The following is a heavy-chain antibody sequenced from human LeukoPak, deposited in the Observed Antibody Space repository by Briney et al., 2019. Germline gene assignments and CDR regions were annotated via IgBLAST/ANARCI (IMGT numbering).Heavy chain of an antibody. CDR2: INPNSGGK. Sequence: ASVKVSCKASGYTFTGYYMHWVRQAPGQGLEWMGWINPNSGGKNYAQKFQGRVTMTRDTSISTAYMELSRLRSDDTAVYYCARSSRYSGYDADYWGQGTLVTVSS. V-gene: IGHV1-2*02. CDR3: ARSSRYSGYDADY. D-gene: IGHD5-12*01. J-gene: IGHJ4*02. CDR1: GYTFTGYY.